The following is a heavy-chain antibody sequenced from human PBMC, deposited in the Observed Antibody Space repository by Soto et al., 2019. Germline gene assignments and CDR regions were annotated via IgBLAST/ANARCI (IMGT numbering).Heavy chain of an antibody. CDR2: ISYSGST. J-gene: IGHJ3*02. CDR1: AGSITSDSYY. Sequence: PSETLSLTCTVSAGSITSDSYYWGWIRQPPEKGLEWIASISYSGSTYYNPSLKSRVTISVDTSKNQFSLKLSSVTAADTAVYYCARHLGDYYDSSGYFPDDAFDIWGQGTMVTVS. V-gene: IGHV4-39*01. D-gene: IGHD3-22*01. CDR3: ARHLGDYYDSSGYFPDDAFDI.